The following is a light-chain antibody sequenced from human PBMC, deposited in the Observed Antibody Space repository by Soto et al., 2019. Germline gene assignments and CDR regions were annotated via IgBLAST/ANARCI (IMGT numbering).Light chain of an antibody. CDR2: XAS. Sequence: DIQMTQSTSTLSASLGDRVTITCRASQSISSWLAWYQQKPGKAPKLLXXXASSLESGVPSRFSGSGSGTEFTLTISSLQPEAFATYYCQQLNSYPPGLTFGGGTKVDIK. CDR1: QSISSW. V-gene: IGKV1-5*01. CDR3: QQLNSYPPGLT. J-gene: IGKJ4*01.